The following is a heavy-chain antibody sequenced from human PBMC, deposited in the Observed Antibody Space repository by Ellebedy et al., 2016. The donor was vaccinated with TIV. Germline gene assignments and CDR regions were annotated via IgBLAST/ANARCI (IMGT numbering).Heavy chain of an antibody. Sequence: GESLKISCAASGFTFNKYDIHWIRQAPGKGLEWVAVISSDGSHTSYGDSVKGRFTISRDNSNNTLYLQLNSLRAEDTAVYYCARERIAAVGDFYYYGMDVWGQGTTVTVSS. CDR2: ISSDGSHT. J-gene: IGHJ6*02. V-gene: IGHV3-33*08. CDR1: GFTFNKYD. CDR3: ARERIAAVGDFYYYGMDV. D-gene: IGHD6-13*01.